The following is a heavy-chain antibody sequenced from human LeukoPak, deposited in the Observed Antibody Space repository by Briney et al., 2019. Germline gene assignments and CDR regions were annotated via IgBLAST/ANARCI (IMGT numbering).Heavy chain of an antibody. V-gene: IGHV2-5*01. Sequence: SGPTQVKPTHTLTLPYNLSGLPLPTSARAVGCIRQPHRKDLECLALICSNDDKRYRPTLKSRLTITKDASKNQVVLTMTNMDPVDTATYYCAHNSRDMDNYYYGMDVWGQGSTVTVSS. CDR3: AHNSRDMDNYYYGMDV. J-gene: IGHJ6*02. D-gene: IGHD2-15*01. CDR1: GLPLPTSARA. CDR2: ICSNDDK.